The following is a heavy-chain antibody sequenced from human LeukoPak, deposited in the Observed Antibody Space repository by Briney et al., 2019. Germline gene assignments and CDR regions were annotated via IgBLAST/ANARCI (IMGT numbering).Heavy chain of an antibody. J-gene: IGHJ4*02. Sequence: GASVKVSCKASGGTFSSYAISWVRQAPGQGLEWMGRIIPILGIANYAQKFQGRVTITADKSTSTAYMELSSLRSEDTAVYYCAREGYCSGGSCYLRYYYFDYWGQGTLVTVSS. V-gene: IGHV1-69*04. CDR2: IIPILGIA. CDR3: AREGYCSGGSCYLRYYYFDY. D-gene: IGHD2-15*01. CDR1: GGTFSSYA.